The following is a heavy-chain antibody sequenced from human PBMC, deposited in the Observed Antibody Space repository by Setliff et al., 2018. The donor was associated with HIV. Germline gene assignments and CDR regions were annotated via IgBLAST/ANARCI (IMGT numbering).Heavy chain of an antibody. CDR2: FDLEDGET. D-gene: IGHD2-15*01. J-gene: IGHJ4*02. CDR1: GYSVTELS. CDR3: ARARGGNSEWSY. Sequence: ASVKVSCKVSGYSVTELSIHWVRQAPGKGLEWMGSFDLEDGETIYAQKFQGRVTMTEDTSTDTAYMELSSLRAEDTAVYSCARARGGNSEWSYWGQGTLVTVSS. V-gene: IGHV1-24*01.